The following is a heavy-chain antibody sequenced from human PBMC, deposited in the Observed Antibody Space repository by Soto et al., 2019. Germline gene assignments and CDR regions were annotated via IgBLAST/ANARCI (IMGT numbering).Heavy chain of an antibody. V-gene: IGHV4-4*02. Sequence: QVQLQESGPGLVKPSGTLSLTCAVSSGSISISNWWSWVRQPPGKGLEWIGEIYHSGSTNYNPSLKSRVTISVDTSNNQFSLKLSSVTAADTAVYYCASLWSVMSSYYFDYWGQGTLVTVSS. CDR2: IYHSGST. CDR3: ASLWSVMSSYYFDY. D-gene: IGHD1-26*01. CDR1: SGSISISNW. J-gene: IGHJ4*02.